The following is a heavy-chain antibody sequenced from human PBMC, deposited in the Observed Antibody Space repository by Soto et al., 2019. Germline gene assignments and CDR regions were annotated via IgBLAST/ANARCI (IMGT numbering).Heavy chain of an antibody. CDR3: ARPSSHGSYYFCDH. V-gene: IGHV1-18*04. J-gene: IGHJ4*02. CDR1: GYSFSSHG. CDR2: ITISTNNP. Sequence: QVQLVQSGPEVKKPGASVKVSCKTSGYSFSSHGITWVRQAPGQGLAWMGWITISTNNPHYAQRLQGRVAMTADTSRTTSHMELWSLTSDDTDIYYCARPSSHGSYYFCDHWGQGTPVTVSS. D-gene: IGHD1-26*01.